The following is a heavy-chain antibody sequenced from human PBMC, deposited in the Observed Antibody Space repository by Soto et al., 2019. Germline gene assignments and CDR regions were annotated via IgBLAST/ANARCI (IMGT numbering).Heavy chain of an antibody. CDR2: INPSGGST. V-gene: IGHV1-46*01. CDR3: ARDSHTGVLTATHGGYFDY. D-gene: IGHD2-21*02. Sequence: ASVKVSCKASGYTFTSYYMHWVRQAPGQGLEWMGIINPSGGSTSYAQKFQGRVTMTRDTSTSTVYMELSSLRSEDTAVYYCARDSHTGVLTATHGGYFDYWGQGTLVTVYS. CDR1: GYTFTSYY. J-gene: IGHJ4*02.